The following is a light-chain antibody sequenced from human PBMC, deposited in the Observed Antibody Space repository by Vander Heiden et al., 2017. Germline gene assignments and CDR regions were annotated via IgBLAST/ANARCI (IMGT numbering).Light chain of an antibody. J-gene: IGKJ1*01. CDR1: QSFSSW. CDR2: KAS. Sequence: DIQMTQSSSTLSASVGDRVTITYRDCQSFSSWLAWYQQKPEKAPKLLIDKASSLESGVPSRFSGSGSRTEFTLTISSLQPDDFATYYFQQYNSYSGTFGQGTKVEIK. V-gene: IGKV1-5*03. CDR3: QQYNSYSGT.